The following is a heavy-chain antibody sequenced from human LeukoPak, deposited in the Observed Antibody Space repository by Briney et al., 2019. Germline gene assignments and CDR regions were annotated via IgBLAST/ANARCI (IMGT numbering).Heavy chain of an antibody. D-gene: IGHD2-2*01. Sequence: ASVKVSCKASGYTFTSYDINWVRQATGQGLEWMGWMNPNSGNTGYAQKFQGRVTMTRNTSISTAYMELSSLRSEDTAVYYCARGGGIVVVPAAPYNWFDPWGQGTLVTVSS. J-gene: IGHJ5*02. CDR2: MNPNSGNT. CDR1: GYTFTSYD. CDR3: ARGGGIVVVPAAPYNWFDP. V-gene: IGHV1-8*01.